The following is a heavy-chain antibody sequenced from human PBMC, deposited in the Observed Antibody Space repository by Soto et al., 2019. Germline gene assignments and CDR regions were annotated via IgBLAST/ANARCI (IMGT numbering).Heavy chain of an antibody. CDR1: GGSFSGYY. V-gene: IGHV4-34*01. CDR3: ARLYSSSSNDSEKLAFDI. Sequence: SETLSLTCAVYGGSFSGYYWSWIRQPPGKGLEWIGEINHSGSTNYNPSLKSRVTISVDTSKNQFSLKLSSVTAADTAVYYCARLYSSSSNDSEKLAFDIWGQGTMVTVSS. J-gene: IGHJ3*02. CDR2: INHSGST. D-gene: IGHD6-6*01.